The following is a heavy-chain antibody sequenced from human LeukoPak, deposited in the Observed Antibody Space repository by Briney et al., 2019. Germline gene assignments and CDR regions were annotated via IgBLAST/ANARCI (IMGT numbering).Heavy chain of an antibody. D-gene: IGHD1-26*01. Sequence: SSETLSLTCTVSGGSISSGGYYWSWIRQHPGKGLEWIGYIYYSGSTYYNPSLKSRVTISADTSKNQFSLKLSSVTAADTAVYYCARDRSGSYLFDYWGQGTLVTVSS. CDR1: GGSISSGGYY. V-gene: IGHV4-31*03. J-gene: IGHJ4*02. CDR3: ARDRSGSYLFDY. CDR2: IYYSGST.